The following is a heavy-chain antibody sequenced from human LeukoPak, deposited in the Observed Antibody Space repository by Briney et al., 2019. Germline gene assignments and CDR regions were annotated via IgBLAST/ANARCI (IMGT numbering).Heavy chain of an antibody. D-gene: IGHD3-10*01. V-gene: IGHV3-21*01. J-gene: IGHJ6*02. CDR1: GFIFSDYS. CDR3: ARDLWFGEPQWGMDV. CDR2: ISSSSSYI. Sequence: GGSLRLSCAASGFIFSDYSMNWVRQAPGKGLEWVSSISSSSSYIYYADSVKGRFTISRDNAKNSLYLQMNSLRAEDTAVYYCARDLWFGEPQWGMDVWGQGTTVTVSS.